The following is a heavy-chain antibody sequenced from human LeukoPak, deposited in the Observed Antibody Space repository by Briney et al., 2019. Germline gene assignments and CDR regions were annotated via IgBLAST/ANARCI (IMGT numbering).Heavy chain of an antibody. D-gene: IGHD3-22*01. Sequence: ASVKVSCEASGYTFTSYDINWVRQATGQGLEWMGWMNPNSGNAGYAQKFQGRVTMTRNTSISTAYMELSSLRSEDTAVYYCSYYDRRAFDIWGQGTMVTVSS. CDR1: GYTFTSYD. CDR2: MNPNSGNA. J-gene: IGHJ3*02. V-gene: IGHV1-8*01. CDR3: SYYDRRAFDI.